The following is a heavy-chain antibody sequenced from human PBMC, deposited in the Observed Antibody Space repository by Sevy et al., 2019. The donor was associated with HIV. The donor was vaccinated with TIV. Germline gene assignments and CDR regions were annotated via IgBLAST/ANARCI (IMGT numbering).Heavy chain of an antibody. CDR2: INHSGST. Sequence: SETLSLTCAVYGGSFNGYYWSWIRQPPGKGLEWIGEINHSGSTNYNPSLKSRVTISVDTSKIQFSLKLGSVTAADTAVYYCAREDCSGGSCHSFDFWGQGTLVTVSS. CDR1: GGSFNGYY. J-gene: IGHJ4*02. CDR3: AREDCSGGSCHSFDF. D-gene: IGHD2-15*01. V-gene: IGHV4-34*01.